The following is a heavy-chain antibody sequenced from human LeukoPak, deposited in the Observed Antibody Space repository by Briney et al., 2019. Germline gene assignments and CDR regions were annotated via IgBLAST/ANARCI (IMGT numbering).Heavy chain of an antibody. D-gene: IGHD3-22*01. J-gene: IGHJ4*02. V-gene: IGHV3-23*01. Sequence: GGSLRLSCAASGFTFSSYAMSWVRQAPGKGLEWVSAISGSGGSTYYADSVKARFTISRDNSKNTLYLQMNSLRAEDTAVYYCATSPASITMIVVVIIEDYWGQGTLVTVSS. CDR3: ATSPASITMIVVVIIEDY. CDR2: ISGSGGST. CDR1: GFTFSSYA.